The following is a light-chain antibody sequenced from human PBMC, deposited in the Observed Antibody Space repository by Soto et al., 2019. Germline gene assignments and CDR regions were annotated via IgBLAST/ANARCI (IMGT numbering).Light chain of an antibody. CDR1: RAISNY. J-gene: IGKJ1*01. V-gene: IGKV1-27*01. Sequence: DIQMTQSPSSLSASVGDRVTITCRASRAISNYLAWFQQKPGKPPSLLIFAASTLQSGVPSRFSGSGSGTDFTLTIGSLQPEDVATYYCQKYNSAPWTFGQGTKVEIK. CDR2: AAS. CDR3: QKYNSAPWT.